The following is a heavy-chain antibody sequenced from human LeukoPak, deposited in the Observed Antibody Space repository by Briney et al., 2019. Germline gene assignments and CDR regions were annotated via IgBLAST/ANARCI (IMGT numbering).Heavy chain of an antibody. V-gene: IGHV5-51*01. Sequence: GESLKISCKGSGYSFMNYWIGWVRQMPGKGLEWMGIIYPGDSDTRNSPSFQGQVTISADKSISTAYLQWSSLKASDTAIYYCARLYPDSSGCYQNWGQGTLVTVSS. D-gene: IGHD3-22*01. J-gene: IGHJ4*02. CDR3: ARLYPDSSGCYQN. CDR2: IYPGDSDT. CDR1: GYSFMNYW.